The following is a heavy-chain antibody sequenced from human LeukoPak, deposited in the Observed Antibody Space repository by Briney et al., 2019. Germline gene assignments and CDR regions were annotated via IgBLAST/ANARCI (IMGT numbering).Heavy chain of an antibody. CDR3: ARGLGSSSTSCLYYGMDV. CDR1: GGSFSCYY. J-gene: IGHJ6*02. Sequence: SETLSLTCAVYGGSFSCYYWSWIRQPPGKGLEWIGEIDHSGSTNYNPSLKSRVTISVDTSKNQFSLKLSSVTAADTAVYYCARGLGSSSTSCLYYGMDVWGQGTTVTVSS. V-gene: IGHV4-34*01. D-gene: IGHD2-2*01. CDR2: IDHSGST.